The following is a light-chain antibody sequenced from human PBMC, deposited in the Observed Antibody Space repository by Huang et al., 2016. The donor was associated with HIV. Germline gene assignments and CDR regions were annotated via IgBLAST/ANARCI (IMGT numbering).Light chain of an antibody. CDR1: QDISSW. Sequence: IQMTQSPSALSASVGDRVTITCRAGQDISSWLAWYQHKPGEAPKSLIYAASSLQSGVPSRFSGSGSGTEFTLTISDLQSEDFATYYCQQYSTYPLTFGGGTKVEIQ. CDR3: QQYSTYPLT. J-gene: IGKJ4*01. CDR2: AAS. V-gene: IGKV1D-16*01.